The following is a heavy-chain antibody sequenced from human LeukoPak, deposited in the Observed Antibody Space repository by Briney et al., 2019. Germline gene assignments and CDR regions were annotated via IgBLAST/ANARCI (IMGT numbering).Heavy chain of an antibody. CDR3: VRWRYPVYGMDV. CDR2: IWYDGGNK. Sequence: GRSLRLSCAASGFTFSSYGMHWVRQAPGKGLEWVGVIWYDGGNKYYADSVKGRFTISRDNSNNTLYLQMNSLKAEDTAVYYCVRWRYPVYGMDVWGQGTTVTVSS. D-gene: IGHD2-2*01. CDR1: GFTFSSYG. V-gene: IGHV3-33*01. J-gene: IGHJ6*02.